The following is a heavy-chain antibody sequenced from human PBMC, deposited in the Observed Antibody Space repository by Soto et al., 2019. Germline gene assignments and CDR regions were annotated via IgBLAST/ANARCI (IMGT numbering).Heavy chain of an antibody. CDR3: ARHSLALRKNNWFDP. V-gene: IGHV4-39*01. Sequence: LSLTCTVSGDSIISSDFYWGWVRQPPGKGLEWIGSIFYLGSSYYNPSLKSRVTMSVDTSKNQFSLRLRSVTAADTALYFCARHSLALRKNNWFDPWGQGIMVTVSS. CDR1: GDSIISSDFY. CDR2: IFYLGSS. D-gene: IGHD3-3*02. J-gene: IGHJ5*02.